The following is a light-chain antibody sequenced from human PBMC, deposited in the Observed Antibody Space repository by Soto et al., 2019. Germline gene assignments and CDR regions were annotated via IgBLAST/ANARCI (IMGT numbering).Light chain of an antibody. Sequence: EIVLTQSPATLSLSTGERATLSCRAIQSVSSVLGWYKQKPGHAPRLLIYAASNRATGIPARFSGSGSVTDFTILISSLEPEDFAVYYCQQRSSWPLTFVVGKKVEIK. CDR1: QSVSSV. CDR2: AAS. V-gene: IGKV3-11*01. J-gene: IGKJ4*01. CDR3: QQRSSWPLT.